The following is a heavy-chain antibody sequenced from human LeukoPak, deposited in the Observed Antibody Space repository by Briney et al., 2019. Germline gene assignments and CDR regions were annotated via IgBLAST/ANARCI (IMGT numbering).Heavy chain of an antibody. D-gene: IGHD3-16*01. CDR3: AKEGGYYYYYGMDV. Sequence: PGGSLRLSCAASGFIFAGYAMSWVRQAPGKGLEWVSAISGSGGSTYYADSVKGRLTISRDNSKNTLYLQMNSLRAEDTAVYYCAKEGGYYYYYGMDVWGQGTTVTVSS. J-gene: IGHJ6*02. CDR1: GFIFAGYA. V-gene: IGHV3-23*01. CDR2: ISGSGGST.